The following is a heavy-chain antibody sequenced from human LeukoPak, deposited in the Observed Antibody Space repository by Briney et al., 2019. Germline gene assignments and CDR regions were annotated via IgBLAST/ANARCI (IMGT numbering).Heavy chain of an antibody. D-gene: IGHD5-18*01. J-gene: IGHJ3*02. V-gene: IGHV3-66*01. CDR3: ARALIQLHDAFDI. CDR2: IYSGGST. CDR1: GFTVSSNY. Sequence: GGSLRLSCAASGFTVSSNYMSWVRQAPGKGLEWVSVIYSGGSTYYADSVKGRFTISRDNSKNTLYLQMNSLRVEDTAVYYCARALIQLHDAFDIWGQGTMVTVSS.